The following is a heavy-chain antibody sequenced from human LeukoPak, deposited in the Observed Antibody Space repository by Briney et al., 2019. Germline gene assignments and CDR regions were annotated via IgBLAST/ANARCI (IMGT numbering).Heavy chain of an antibody. V-gene: IGHV1-18*01. Sequence: GASVKVSCKASGYTFTSYGISWVRQAPGQGLEWMGWISAYNGNTNYAQKFQGRVTITRNTSISTAYMELSSLRSEDTAVYYCARGRYYYGSGSYTWFDPWGQGTLVTVSS. D-gene: IGHD3-10*01. CDR2: ISAYNGNT. CDR3: ARGRYYYGSGSYTWFDP. J-gene: IGHJ5*02. CDR1: GYTFTSYG.